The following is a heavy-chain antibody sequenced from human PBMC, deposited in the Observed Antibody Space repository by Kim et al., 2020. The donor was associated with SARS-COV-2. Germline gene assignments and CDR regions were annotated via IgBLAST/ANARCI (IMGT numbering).Heavy chain of an antibody. CDR1: GFTFSSYD. D-gene: IGHD6-6*01. J-gene: IGHJ6*02. Sequence: GGSLRLSCAASGFTFSSYDMHWVRQATGKGLEWVSAIGTAGDTYYPGSVKGRFTISRENAKNSLYLQMNSLRARDTAVYYCARGGKQLAGGDYYGMDVWGQGTTVTVSS. CDR2: IGTAGDT. CDR3: ARGGKQLAGGDYYGMDV. V-gene: IGHV3-13*04.